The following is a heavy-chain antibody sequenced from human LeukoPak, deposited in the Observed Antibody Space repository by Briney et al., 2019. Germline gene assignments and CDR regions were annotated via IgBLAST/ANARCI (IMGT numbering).Heavy chain of an antibody. J-gene: IGHJ4*02. V-gene: IGHV1-2*02. D-gene: IGHD3-22*01. CDR3: ARVFDSSGFPYYFDY. CDR1: GYTYTDYY. Sequence: GASVKVSCKASGYTYTDYYMHWVRQAPGQGLEWMGWIYPNSGGTNYAQKFQGRVTMTRDTSISTAYMELSRLRSDDTAVYCCARVFDSSGFPYYFDYWGQGTLVTVSS. CDR2: IYPNSGGT.